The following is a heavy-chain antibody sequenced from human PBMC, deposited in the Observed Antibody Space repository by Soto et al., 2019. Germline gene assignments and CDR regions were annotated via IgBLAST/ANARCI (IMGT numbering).Heavy chain of an antibody. CDR2: ISGSGGST. D-gene: IGHD3-22*01. Sequence: EVQLLESGGGLVQPGGSLRLSCAASGFTFSSYAMSWVRQAPGKGLEWVSAISGSGGSTYYADSVKGRFTISRDNSKNTLYLQINSLRAEDTAVYYCAKVPSSSGYYYDYWGQGTLVTVSS. V-gene: IGHV3-23*01. CDR1: GFTFSSYA. CDR3: AKVPSSSGYYYDY. J-gene: IGHJ4*02.